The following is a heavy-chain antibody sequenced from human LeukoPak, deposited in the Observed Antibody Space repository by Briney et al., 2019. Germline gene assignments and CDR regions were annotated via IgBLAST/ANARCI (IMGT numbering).Heavy chain of an antibody. CDR2: IYHSGST. D-gene: IGHD3-22*01. J-gene: IGHJ4*02. Sequence: SETLSLTCAVSGGSISSGGYSWSWIRQPPGKGLEWNGYIYHSGSTYYNPSLKSRVTISVDRSKNQFSLKLSSVTAADTAVYYCASTYYYDSSGWGALDYWGQGTLVTVSS. CDR3: ASTYYYDSSGWGALDY. CDR1: GGSISSGGYS. V-gene: IGHV4-30-2*01.